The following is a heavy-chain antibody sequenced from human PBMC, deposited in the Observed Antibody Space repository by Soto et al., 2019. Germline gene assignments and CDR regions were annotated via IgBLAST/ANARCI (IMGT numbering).Heavy chain of an antibody. CDR3: ARHRLRYSSSWYYFDY. J-gene: IGHJ4*02. D-gene: IGHD6-13*01. CDR2: IYPGDSDT. Sequence: GEPLKISCKGSGYSFTSYWIGWVRQMPGKGLEWMGIIYPGDSDTRYSPSFQGQVTISADKSISTAYLQWSSLKASDTAMYYCARHRLRYSSSWYYFDYWGQGTLVTVSS. CDR1: GYSFTSYW. V-gene: IGHV5-51*01.